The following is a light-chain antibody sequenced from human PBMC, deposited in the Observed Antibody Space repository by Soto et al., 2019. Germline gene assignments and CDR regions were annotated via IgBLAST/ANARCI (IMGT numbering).Light chain of an antibody. CDR3: MQGLQTTPT. CDR2: LGS. CDR1: QSLLHRNGDNH. J-gene: IGKJ4*01. Sequence: DLVMTQSPLSLPVTPGEPASISCRSSQSLLHRNGDNHLDWYLQKPGQSPQLLIYLGSNRASGVPERFSGSGSGTECTLNISRVEAEDVGVYYCMQGLQTTPTFGGGTRVQI. V-gene: IGKV2-28*01.